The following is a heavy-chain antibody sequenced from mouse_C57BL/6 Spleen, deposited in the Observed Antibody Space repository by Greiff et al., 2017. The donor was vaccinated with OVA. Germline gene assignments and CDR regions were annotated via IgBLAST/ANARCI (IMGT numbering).Heavy chain of an antibody. J-gene: IGHJ2*01. CDR1: GYTFTSYW. V-gene: IGHV1-69*01. CDR2: IDPSDSYT. Sequence: QVHVKQPGAELVMPGASVKLSCKASGYTFTSYWMHWVTQRPGQGLEWIGEIDPSDSYTNYNQKLKGKSTLTVDKSSSTAYMQLSSLTSEDSAVYYCARGWDYWGQGTTLTVSS. D-gene: IGHD3-3*01. CDR3: ARGWDY.